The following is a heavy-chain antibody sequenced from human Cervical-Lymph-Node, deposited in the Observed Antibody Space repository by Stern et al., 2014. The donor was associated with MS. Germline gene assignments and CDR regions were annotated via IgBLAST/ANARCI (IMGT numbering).Heavy chain of an antibody. D-gene: IGHD1-26*01. J-gene: IGHJ4*02. CDR1: GFAFGTYA. CDR3: ARRYSGSYYGPCDS. CDR2: IWFDGSNK. V-gene: IGHV3-33*01. Sequence: VQLVESGGGVVQPGTSLRLSCEASGFAFGTYAMHWIRQAPGKGLEWVAFIWFDGSNKYYADSVKGRFTVSRDNSKNTLFLQMNSLRAEDTAVYFCARRYSGSYYGPCDSWGQGTLVTVSS.